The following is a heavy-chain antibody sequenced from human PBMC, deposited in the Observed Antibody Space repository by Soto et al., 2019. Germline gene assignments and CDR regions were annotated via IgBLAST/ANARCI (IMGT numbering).Heavy chain of an antibody. CDR1: GFTFSSYA. J-gene: IGHJ4*02. V-gene: IGHV3-23*01. CDR2: ISGSGGST. Sequence: GGSLRLSCAASGFTFSSYAMSWVRQAPGKGLEWVSAISGSGGSTYYADSVKGRFTISRDNSKNTLYLQMNSLRAEDTAVYYCAKPHLYCSSTSCSVYFDYWGQGTLVTVSS. D-gene: IGHD2-2*01. CDR3: AKPHLYCSSTSCSVYFDY.